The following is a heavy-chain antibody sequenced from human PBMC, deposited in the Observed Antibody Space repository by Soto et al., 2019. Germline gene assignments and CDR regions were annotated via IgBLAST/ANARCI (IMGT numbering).Heavy chain of an antibody. J-gene: IGHJ6*02. V-gene: IGHV4-4*02. CDR2: IYHSGST. CDR3: AREAMTDYYYYGMDV. Sequence: SETLSLTCAVSGGSISSSNWWSWVRQPPGKGLEWIGEIYHSGSTNYNPSLKSRVTISVDKSKNQFSLKLSSVTAADTAVYYCAREAMTDYYYYGMDVWGQGTTVTVSS. CDR1: GGSISSSNW.